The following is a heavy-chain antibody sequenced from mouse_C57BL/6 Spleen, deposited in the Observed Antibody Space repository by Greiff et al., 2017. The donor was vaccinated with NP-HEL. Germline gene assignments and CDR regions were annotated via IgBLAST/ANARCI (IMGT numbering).Heavy chain of an antibody. J-gene: IGHJ4*01. Sequence: VKLVESGPGLVQPSQSLSITCTVSGFSLTSYGVHWVRQSPGKGLEWLGVIWRGGSTDYNAAFMSRLSITKDNSKSQVFFKMNSLQADDTAIYYCAKNSDYYGSHPYAMDYWGQGTSVTVSS. D-gene: IGHD1-1*01. V-gene: IGHV2-5*01. CDR2: IWRGGST. CDR3: AKNSDYYGSHPYAMDY. CDR1: GFSLTSYG.